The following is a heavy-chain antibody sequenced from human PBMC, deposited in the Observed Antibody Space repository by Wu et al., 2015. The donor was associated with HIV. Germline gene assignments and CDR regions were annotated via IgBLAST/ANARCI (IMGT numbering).Heavy chain of an antibody. V-gene: IGHV1-2*02. J-gene: IGHJ3*02. CDR3: ASPTLRWQKADDAFDI. CDR2: INPNSGGT. CDR1: GYTFTGYY. D-gene: IGHD4-23*01. Sequence: QVQLVQSGAEVKKPGASVKVSCKASGYTFTGYYMHWVRQAPGQGLEWMGWINPNSGGTNYAQKFQGRVTMTRDTSISTAYMELSRLRSDDTAVYYCASPTLRWQKADDAFDIWGQGTMVTVLF.